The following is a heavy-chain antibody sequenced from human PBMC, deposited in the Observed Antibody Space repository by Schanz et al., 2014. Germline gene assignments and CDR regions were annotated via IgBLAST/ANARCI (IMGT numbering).Heavy chain of an antibody. J-gene: IGHJ6*02. V-gene: IGHV3-74*02. CDR2: VSRDGSET. CDR3: ARGASRDYFAMDV. Sequence: EVQLVESGGGLIQPGGSLRLSCVASGFSVSSNFMTWVRQAPGKGLLWVSRVSRDGSETTYVDSVRGRFTISRDTAKNTVFLQMNNLRAEDTAVYYCARGASRDYFAMDVWGQGTTVTVSS. CDR1: GFSVSSNF.